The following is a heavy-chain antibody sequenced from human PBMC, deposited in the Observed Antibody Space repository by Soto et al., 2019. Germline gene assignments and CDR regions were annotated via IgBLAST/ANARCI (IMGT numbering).Heavy chain of an antibody. Sequence: ASVKVSCKASGYTFTSYGISWVRQAPGQGLEWMGWISAYNGNTNYAQKLQGRVTMTTDTSTSTAYMELRSLRSDDTAVYYCAREGATLGYSYFGYWGQGTLVTVSS. CDR2: ISAYNGNT. V-gene: IGHV1-18*04. CDR1: GYTFTSYG. J-gene: IGHJ4*02. D-gene: IGHD1-26*01. CDR3: AREGATLGYSYFGY.